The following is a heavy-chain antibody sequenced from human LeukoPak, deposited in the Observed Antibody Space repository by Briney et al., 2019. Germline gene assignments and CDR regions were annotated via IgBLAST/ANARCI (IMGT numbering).Heavy chain of an antibody. J-gene: IGHJ4*02. V-gene: IGHV1-2*02. CDR3: ARGYNDILTSYYY. D-gene: IGHD3-9*01. CDR1: GYTFTGFY. CDR2: INPNSGGT. Sequence: ASVKVSCKASGYTFTGFYMHWVRQAPGQGLEWMGWINPNSGGTNFAQEFQGRVSMTRDTSISTAYVELSSLRSDDTAVYYCARGYNDILTSYYYWGQGTLVTVSS.